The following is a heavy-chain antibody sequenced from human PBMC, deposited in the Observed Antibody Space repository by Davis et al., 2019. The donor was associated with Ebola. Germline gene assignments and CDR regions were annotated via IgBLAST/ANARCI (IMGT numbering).Heavy chain of an antibody. V-gene: IGHV3-23*01. CDR3: ASRPYDWNPTPTFDF. CDR2: INGRGGSI. CDR1: GFTFGRFA. Sequence: GESLKISCAASGFTFGRFAMSWVRQAPGKGLEWVSGINGRGGSIYYADSVKGRFTISRDKAKNTLYLQMNSLRVEDTAVYFCASRPYDWNPTPTFDFWGPGSLVIVSS. J-gene: IGHJ4*02. D-gene: IGHD1-20*01.